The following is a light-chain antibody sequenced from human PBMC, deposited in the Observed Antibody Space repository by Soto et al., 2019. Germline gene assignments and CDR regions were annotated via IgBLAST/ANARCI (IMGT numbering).Light chain of an antibody. CDR3: QQSFSAPLT. Sequence: DFEMTQSPSSLSAFVGDRVTMTCRASQNIRKYLNWYQQKPGKAPKLLIYTASSLQVGFPSRFSGSGSGTDFTLTINSLQPEDFATYYCQQSFSAPLTFGGGTKVDIK. J-gene: IGKJ4*01. CDR1: QNIRKY. V-gene: IGKV1-39*01. CDR2: TAS.